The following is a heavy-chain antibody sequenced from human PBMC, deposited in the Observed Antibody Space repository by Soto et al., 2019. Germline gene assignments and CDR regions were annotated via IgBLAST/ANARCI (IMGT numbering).Heavy chain of an antibody. CDR2: IWYDGSNK. CDR1: GFTFSSYG. Sequence: QVQLVESGGGVVQPGRSLRLSCAASGFTFSSYGMHWVRQAPGKGLEWVAVIWYDGSNKYYADSVKGRFTISRDNSKNTLYLQMNSLRAEDTAVYYCARDRSSSWYVYYYYYGMDVWGQGTTVTVSS. CDR3: ARDRSSSWYVYYYYYGMDV. J-gene: IGHJ6*02. D-gene: IGHD6-13*01. V-gene: IGHV3-33*01.